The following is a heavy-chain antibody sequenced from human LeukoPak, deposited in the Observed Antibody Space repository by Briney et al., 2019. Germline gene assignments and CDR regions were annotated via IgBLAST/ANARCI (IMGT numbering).Heavy chain of an antibody. J-gene: IGHJ4*02. Sequence: ASVKVSCKASEGTFSRFTISWVRQAPGQGFEWMGGITPIFGTANFAQKFQGRVSITADESTSTAFMELSSLRSEDTAVYYCAREWGLESSGYYYAYWGQGTLVTVSS. D-gene: IGHD3-22*01. CDR3: AREWGLESSGYYYAY. CDR2: ITPIFGTA. V-gene: IGHV1-69*01. CDR1: EGTFSRFT.